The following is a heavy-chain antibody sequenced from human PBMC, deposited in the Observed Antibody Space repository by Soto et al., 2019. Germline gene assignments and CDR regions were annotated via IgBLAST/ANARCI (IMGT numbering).Heavy chain of an antibody. D-gene: IGHD5-18*01. Sequence: SETLCLTCPVSGGTISSYDWSLIRQPPGKGLEWIGYIYYSGSTNYNPSLKSRVTISVDTSKNQFSLKLSSVTAADTAVYYCAREQVDTAMVGDRYYYGMDVWGQGTTVTLSS. CDR1: GGTISSYD. V-gene: IGHV4-59*01. CDR2: IYYSGST. CDR3: AREQVDTAMVGDRYYYGMDV. J-gene: IGHJ6*02.